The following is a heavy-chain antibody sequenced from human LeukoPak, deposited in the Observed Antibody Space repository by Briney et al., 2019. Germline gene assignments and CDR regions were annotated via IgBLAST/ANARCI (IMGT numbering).Heavy chain of an antibody. V-gene: IGHV4-4*07. Sequence: SETLSLTCTVSGGSISSYYWSWIRQPAGKGLEWIGRIYTSGSTNYNPSLKSRVTMPVDTSKNQFSLKLSSVTAADRAVYSCARYLEDHFDYWGQGTLVTVSS. CDR3: ARYLEDHFDY. CDR2: IYTSGST. J-gene: IGHJ4*02. CDR1: GGSISSYY.